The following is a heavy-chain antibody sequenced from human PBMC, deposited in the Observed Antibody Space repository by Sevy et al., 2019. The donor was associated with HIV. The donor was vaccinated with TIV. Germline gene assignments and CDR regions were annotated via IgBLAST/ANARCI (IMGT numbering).Heavy chain of an antibody. J-gene: IGHJ3*02. V-gene: IGHV4-39*01. Sequence: SETLSLTCTVSGGSISSSSYYWGWIRQPPGKGLEWIGSIYYSGSTYYNPSLKSRVTISVDMSKNQFSLKLSSVTAADTAVYYCARLGDSSSWSHAFDIWGQGTMVTVSS. D-gene: IGHD6-13*01. CDR2: IYYSGST. CDR3: ARLGDSSSWSHAFDI. CDR1: GGSISSSSYY.